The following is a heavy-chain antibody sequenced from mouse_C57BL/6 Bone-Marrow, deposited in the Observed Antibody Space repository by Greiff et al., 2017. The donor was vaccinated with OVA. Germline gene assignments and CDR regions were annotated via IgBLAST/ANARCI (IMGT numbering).Heavy chain of an antibody. CDR1: GYTFTSYT. CDR2: INPSSGYT. J-gene: IGHJ3*01. CDR3: ARSRWSLFAY. D-gene: IGHD2-3*01. V-gene: IGHV1-4*01. Sequence: QVQLKESGAELARPGASVKMSCTASGYTFTSYTMHWVKQRPGQGLEWIGYINPSSGYTKYNQKFKDKATLTADKSSSTAYMQLSSLTSEDSAVYYCARSRWSLFAYWGQGTLVTVSA.